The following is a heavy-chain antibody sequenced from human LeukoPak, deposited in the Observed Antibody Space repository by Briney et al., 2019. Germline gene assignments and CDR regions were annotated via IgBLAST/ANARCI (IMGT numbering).Heavy chain of an antibody. CDR1: AFTFSSHG. CDR2: ISIGGDTT. D-gene: IGHD4/OR15-4a*01. CDR3: AKEIHSNDC. J-gene: IGHJ4*02. V-gene: IGHV3-23*01. Sequence: GGSLRLSCAASAFTFSSHGMCWVRQAPGRGLEWVSSISIGGDTTYSDSVKGLFTISRDNSKNTLSLLLARLSAEDTALSSFAKEIHSNDCWGQGTLVTVSS.